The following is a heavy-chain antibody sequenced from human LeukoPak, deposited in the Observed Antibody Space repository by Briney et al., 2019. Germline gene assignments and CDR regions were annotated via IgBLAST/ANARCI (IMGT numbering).Heavy chain of an antibody. Sequence: GESLKISCKASGYIFTTYWIGWVRQMPGKGLEWMGIVYPLDSRTKYSPSFQGQVTISADKSISTAYLQWSSLKASDTAIYYCARHTALPVAGHDAFDVWGQGTLVTVSS. D-gene: IGHD6-19*01. CDR3: ARHTALPVAGHDAFDV. CDR2: VYPLDSRT. J-gene: IGHJ3*01. CDR1: GYIFTTYW. V-gene: IGHV5-51*01.